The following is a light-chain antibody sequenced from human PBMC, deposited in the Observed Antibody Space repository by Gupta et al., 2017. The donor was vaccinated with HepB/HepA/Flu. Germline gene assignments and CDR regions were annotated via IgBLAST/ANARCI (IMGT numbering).Light chain of an antibody. Sequence: PWQRVTISCSGGNSNIGINYLYWSQQLPGAAPNLLIYRHNKRPSGVPARFSGSKFCSSATRTRNTRRVGEWGAYVCSSEHNRHSRLVVGGGTKLTVL. CDR3: SSEHNRHSRLV. CDR2: RHN. J-gene: IGLJ2*01. CDR1: NSNIGINY. V-gene: IGLV1-47*01.